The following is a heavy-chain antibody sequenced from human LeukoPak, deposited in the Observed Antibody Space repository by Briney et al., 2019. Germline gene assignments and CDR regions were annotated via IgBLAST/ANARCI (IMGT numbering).Heavy chain of an antibody. J-gene: IGHJ4*02. CDR1: GGPISSYY. CDR3: ARDSLEITSYYFDY. V-gene: IGHV4-4*07. Sequence: SETLSLTCTVSGGPISSYYWSWIRQPAGKGLEWIGRIYTSGSTNYNPSLKSRVTMSVDTSKNQFSLKLSSVTAADTAVYYCARDSLEITSYYFDYWGQGTLVTVSS. CDR2: IYTSGST. D-gene: IGHD1-1*01.